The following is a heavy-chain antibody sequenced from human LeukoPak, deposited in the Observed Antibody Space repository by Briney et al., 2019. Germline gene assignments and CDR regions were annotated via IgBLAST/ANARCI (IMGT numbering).Heavy chain of an antibody. D-gene: IGHD6-13*01. J-gene: IGHJ6*02. V-gene: IGHV3-53*01. CDR3: ARDNSSRTGMDV. Sequence: GGSLRLSCAASGFTFSSYAMSWVRQAPGKGLEWVSVIYSGGSTYYADSVKGRFTISRDNSKNTLYLQMNSLRAEDTAVYYCARDNSSRTGMDVWGQGTTVTVSS. CDR1: GFTFSSYA. CDR2: IYSGGST.